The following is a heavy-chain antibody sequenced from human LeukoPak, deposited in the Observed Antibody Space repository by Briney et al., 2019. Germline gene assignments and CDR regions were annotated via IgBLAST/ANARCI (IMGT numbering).Heavy chain of an antibody. CDR1: GYSFTGYW. V-gene: IGHV5-51*01. J-gene: IGHJ4*02. CDR3: ARLADDYVWGSYRTVGYFDY. CDR2: IYPGDSDT. D-gene: IGHD3-16*02. Sequence: GESLKISCXGSGYSFTGYWIGWVRQMAGKGLEWMRIIYPGDSDTRYSPSFQGQVTISADKSISTAYLQWSSLKASDTAMYYCARLADDYVWGSYRTVGYFDYWGQGTLVTVSS.